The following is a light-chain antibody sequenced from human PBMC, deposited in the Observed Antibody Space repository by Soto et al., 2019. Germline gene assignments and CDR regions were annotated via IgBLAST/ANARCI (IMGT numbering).Light chain of an antibody. CDR2: EVS. CDR1: STDIGAYNY. Sequence: QSALTQPASVSGSPGQSITISCTGTSTDIGAYNYVSWYQHLPGKAPRLMIYEVSNRPSGVSNRFSGSKSGNTASLTISGLQAEDEADYYCSSYTSSSAPYVFGAGTKVTVL. J-gene: IGLJ1*01. CDR3: SSYTSSSAPYV. V-gene: IGLV2-14*01.